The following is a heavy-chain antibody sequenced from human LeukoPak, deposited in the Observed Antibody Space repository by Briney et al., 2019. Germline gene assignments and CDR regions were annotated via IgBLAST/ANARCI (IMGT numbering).Heavy chain of an antibody. D-gene: IGHD6-19*01. Sequence: GGSLRLSCAASGFTVSSNYMSWVRQAPGKGLEWVSVIYSGGSTYYADSVKGRFTISRDNSKNTQYLQMNSLGAEDTAVYYCARLSAGLYFDYWGQGTLVTVSS. CDR2: IYSGGST. V-gene: IGHV3-66*01. CDR3: ARLSAGLYFDY. CDR1: GFTVSSNY. J-gene: IGHJ4*02.